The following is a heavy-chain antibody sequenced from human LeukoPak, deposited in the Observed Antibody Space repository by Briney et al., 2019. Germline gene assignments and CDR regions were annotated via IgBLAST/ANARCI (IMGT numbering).Heavy chain of an antibody. D-gene: IGHD2-15*01. CDR3: AKVWGVVAARVFHFDY. Sequence: PGGSLRLSCAASGFTFSSYAMSWVRQAPGKGLEWVSAISGSGGSTYYADSVKGRFTISRDNFKNTLYLQMNSLRAEDTAVYYCAKVWGVVAARVFHFDYWGQGTLVTVSS. J-gene: IGHJ4*02. V-gene: IGHV3-23*01. CDR1: GFTFSSYA. CDR2: ISGSGGST.